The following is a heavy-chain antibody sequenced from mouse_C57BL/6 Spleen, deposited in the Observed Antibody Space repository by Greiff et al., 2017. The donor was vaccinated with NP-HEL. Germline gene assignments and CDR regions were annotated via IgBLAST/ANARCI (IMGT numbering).Heavy chain of an antibody. J-gene: IGHJ4*01. Sequence: QQSTGQGLEWIGEIYPRSGNTYYNEKFKGKATLTADKSSSTAYMELRSLTSEDSAVYFCARRGNYDAMDYWGQGTSVTVSS. D-gene: IGHD2-1*01. CDR2: IYPRSGNT. CDR3: ARRGNYDAMDY. V-gene: IGHV1-81*01.